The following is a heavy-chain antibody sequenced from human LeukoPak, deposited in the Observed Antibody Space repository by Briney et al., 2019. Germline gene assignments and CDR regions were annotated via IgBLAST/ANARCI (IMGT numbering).Heavy chain of an antibody. J-gene: IGHJ4*02. CDR1: GGTFSSYG. CDR2: IIPMFGTA. Sequence: SVKVSCKTSGGTFSSYGISWVRQAPGQGLEWMGGIIPMFGTANYAQKFQERVTITRDMSTSTAYMQLSSLRSEDTAVYYCAAASSYDYVWGSYRYGIDYWGQGTLVTVSS. D-gene: IGHD3-16*02. V-gene: IGHV1-69*05. CDR3: AAASSYDYVWGSYRYGIDY.